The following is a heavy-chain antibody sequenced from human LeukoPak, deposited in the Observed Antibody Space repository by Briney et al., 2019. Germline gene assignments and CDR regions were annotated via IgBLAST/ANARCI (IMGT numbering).Heavy chain of an antibody. CDR2: ISYTGSNK. CDR3: AKVGFSEMEWLLYSDH. Sequence: PGGSLRLSCAASGFTFNNYAIHWVRQAPGKGLEWVTVISYTGSNKYYADSVKGRFTISRDNSKNTLYLQMNSLRAEDTAVYYCAKVGFSEMEWLLYSDHWGQGTLVTVSS. V-gene: IGHV3-30-3*01. D-gene: IGHD3-3*01. CDR1: GFTFNNYA. J-gene: IGHJ4*02.